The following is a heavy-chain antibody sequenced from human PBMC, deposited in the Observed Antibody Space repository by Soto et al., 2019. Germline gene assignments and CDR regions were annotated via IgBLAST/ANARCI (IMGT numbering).Heavy chain of an antibody. CDR3: ARRVTGTLVFYMDV. D-gene: IGHD4-17*01. V-gene: IGHV4-39*01. Sequence: SETLSLTCTVSGGSISSISYYWGWIRQPPGKGLEWIGSIYYSGSTYYNPSLKSRVTISVDTSKNQFSLKLSSVTAADTAVYYCARRVTGTLVFYMDVWGKGTTVTVSS. J-gene: IGHJ6*03. CDR2: IYYSGST. CDR1: GGSISSISYY.